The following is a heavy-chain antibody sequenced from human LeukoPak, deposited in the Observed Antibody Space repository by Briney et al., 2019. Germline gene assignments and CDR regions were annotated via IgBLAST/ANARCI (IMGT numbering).Heavy chain of an antibody. CDR2: INHSGST. CDR1: GGSFSGYY. CDR3: ARGHAGVAGTFFVY. D-gene: IGHD6-19*01. J-gene: IGHJ4*02. Sequence: SETLSLACAVYGGSFSGYYWSRIRQPPGKGLEWIGEINHSGSTNYNPSLKSRVTISVDTSKNQFSLKLSSVTAADTAVYYCARGHAGVAGTFFVYWGQGTLVTVSS. V-gene: IGHV4-34*01.